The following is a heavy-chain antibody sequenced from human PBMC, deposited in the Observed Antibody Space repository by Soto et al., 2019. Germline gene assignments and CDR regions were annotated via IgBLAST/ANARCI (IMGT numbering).Heavy chain of an antibody. CDR1: GDSVSSNSAA. Sequence: SQTLSLTCAISGDSVSSNSAAWNWIRQSPSRGLEWLGRTYYRSKWYNDYAVSVKSRITINPDTSKNQFSLQLNSVTPEDTAVYYCARAGHIVVVPAAMGAYYYGMDVWGQGTTVTVSS. J-gene: IGHJ6*02. CDR2: TYYRSKWYN. CDR3: ARAGHIVVVPAAMGAYYYGMDV. V-gene: IGHV6-1*01. D-gene: IGHD2-2*01.